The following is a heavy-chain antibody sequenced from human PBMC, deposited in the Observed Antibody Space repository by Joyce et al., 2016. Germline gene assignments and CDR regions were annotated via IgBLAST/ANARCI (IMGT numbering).Heavy chain of an antibody. J-gene: IGHJ3*02. CDR3: ARRSGIPAGRRPGAFDM. CDR2: RSYDGPTK. Sequence: QEQLEESGGGVVQPGPSLRLSCTASGSIFSGYAMNWVRQAPGKGLEWGAIRSYDGPTKFYADSVRGRFTISRDNYKNTLFLQMNSLTIEDAGVYYCARRSGIPAGRRPGAFDMWDQGTVVTVSS. D-gene: IGHD6-13*01. V-gene: IGHV3-30*04. CDR1: GSIFSGYA.